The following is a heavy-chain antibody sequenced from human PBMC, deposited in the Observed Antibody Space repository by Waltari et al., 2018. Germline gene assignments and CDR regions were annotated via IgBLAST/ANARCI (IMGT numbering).Heavy chain of an antibody. V-gene: IGHV4-61*01. CDR1: GGSVSSGSYY. Sequence: QVQLQESGPGLVKPSETLSLTCTVSGGSVSSGSYYWRWIRQPPGKGLEWIGYSYYSGSTNYNPSLKSRVTISVDTSKNQFSLKLSSVTAADTAVYYCARVYDSSGTIDYWGQGTLVTVSS. J-gene: IGHJ4*02. CDR3: ARVYDSSGTIDY. CDR2: SYYSGST. D-gene: IGHD3-22*01.